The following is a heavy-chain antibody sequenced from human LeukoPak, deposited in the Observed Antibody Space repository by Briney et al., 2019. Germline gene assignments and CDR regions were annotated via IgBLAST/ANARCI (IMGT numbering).Heavy chain of an antibody. CDR1: GGSFSGYY. D-gene: IGHD3-3*01. J-gene: IGHJ3*02. Sequence: SETLSLTCAVYGGSFSGYYWSWIRQPPGKGLEWIGEINHSGSTNFNPSLKSRVTISVDTSKNQFSLKLSSVTAADTAVYYCARGVGYDFWSGYYIGAFDIWGQGTMVTVSS. CDR2: INHSGST. CDR3: ARGVGYDFWSGYYIGAFDI. V-gene: IGHV4-34*01.